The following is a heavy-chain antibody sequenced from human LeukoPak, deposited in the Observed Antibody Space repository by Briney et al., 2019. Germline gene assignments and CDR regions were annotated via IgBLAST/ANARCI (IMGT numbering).Heavy chain of an antibody. CDR1: GGTFSSYA. CDR2: IIPIFGTA. D-gene: IGHD5-18*01. CDR3: ARGWIQLWRFDY. Sequence: GASVKVSCKASGGTFSSYAISWVRQAPGKGLDGMGGIIPIFGTANYAQKFQGRVTITTDESTSTAYMELSSLRSEDTAVYYCARGWIQLWRFDYWGQGTLVTVSS. J-gene: IGHJ4*02. V-gene: IGHV1-69*05.